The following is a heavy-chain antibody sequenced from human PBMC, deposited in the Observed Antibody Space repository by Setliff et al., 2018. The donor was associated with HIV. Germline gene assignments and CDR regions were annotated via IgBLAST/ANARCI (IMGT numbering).Heavy chain of an antibody. CDR3: ARSGYTSGFYWVFGAFGV. CDR1: NGSISNYY. CDR2: IQYGDIS. V-gene: IGHV4-59*01. D-gene: IGHD3-22*01. Sequence: SETLSLTCTVSNGSISNYYWTWIRQPPGKGPGWIASIQYGDISHYNPSLQSRGTISVDTSTKKFSLYLSSVNETDTAVYYCARSGYTSGFYWVFGAFGVWGQGKMVTVSS. J-gene: IGHJ3*01.